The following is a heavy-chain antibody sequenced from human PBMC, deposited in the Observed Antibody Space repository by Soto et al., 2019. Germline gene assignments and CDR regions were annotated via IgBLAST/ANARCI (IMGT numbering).Heavy chain of an antibody. CDR3: ARSNTSSLYPPEDFQN. CDR2: LIPVFGTE. V-gene: IGHV1-69*01. D-gene: IGHD3-16*01. Sequence: QVQLVQSGAEVKKPGSSVKVSCKASGGTFSHYTINWVRQAPGQGLEWMGGLIPVFGTENYAQKFQGRVTITADQSSTTAYMELSSLTSEDTAVYSCARSNTSSLYPPEDFQNWGQGALVTVSS. CDR1: GGTFSHYT. J-gene: IGHJ1*01.